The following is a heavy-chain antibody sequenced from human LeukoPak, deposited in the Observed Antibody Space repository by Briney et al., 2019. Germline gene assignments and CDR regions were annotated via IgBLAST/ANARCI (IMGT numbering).Heavy chain of an antibody. Sequence: GGSLRLSCAASGFTFSSYAMSWVRQAPGKGLEWVSAISGSGGSTYYADSVKGRFTISRGNSKNTLYLQMNSLRAEDTAVYYCARDGSSWSFGYWGQGTLVTVSS. V-gene: IGHV3-23*01. D-gene: IGHD6-13*01. CDR2: ISGSGGST. CDR3: ARDGSSWSFGY. J-gene: IGHJ4*02. CDR1: GFTFSSYA.